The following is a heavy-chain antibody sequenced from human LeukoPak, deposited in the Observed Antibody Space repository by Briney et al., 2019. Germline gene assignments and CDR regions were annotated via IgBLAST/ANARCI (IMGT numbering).Heavy chain of an antibody. V-gene: IGHV1-2*02. CDR1: GYTFTGYY. J-gene: IGHJ4*02. Sequence: GASVKVSCKASGYTFTGYYMHWVRQAPGQGLEWMGWINPNSGGTNYAQKFQGRVTMTRDTSISTAYMELSRLRSDDTAVYYCARGFSTGHSGMVVGYFDYWGQGTLVTVSS. CDR3: ARGFSTGHSGMVVGYFDY. D-gene: IGHD3/OR15-3a*01. CDR2: INPNSGGT.